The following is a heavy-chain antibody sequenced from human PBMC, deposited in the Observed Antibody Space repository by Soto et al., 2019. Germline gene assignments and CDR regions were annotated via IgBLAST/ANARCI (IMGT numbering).Heavy chain of an antibody. Sequence: PGESLKISCEASGYSFTTYWISWVRQMPGKGLEWMGAIDPRDSYTKYSPSFQGHVTISVDKSISTAYLQWNSLKASDTAIYYCAREKSDMEMFNWLDPWGQATLVTVSS. J-gene: IGHJ5*02. D-gene: IGHD1-1*01. V-gene: IGHV5-10-1*01. CDR1: GYSFTTYW. CDR2: IDPRDSYT. CDR3: AREKSDMEMFNWLDP.